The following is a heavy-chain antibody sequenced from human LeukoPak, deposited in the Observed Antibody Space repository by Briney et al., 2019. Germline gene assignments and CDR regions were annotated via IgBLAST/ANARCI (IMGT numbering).Heavy chain of an antibody. CDR3: ARAKGRSPLFDY. J-gene: IGHJ4*02. CDR2: TYYRSKWYN. Sequence: SQTLSLSCAISGDSVSSNSAAWNWIRQSPSRGLEWLGRTYYRSKWYNDYAVSVKGRIAINPDTSKNQFSLQLNSVTPEDTAVYYCARAKGRSPLFDYWGQGTLVTVSS. CDR1: GDSVSSNSAA. D-gene: IGHD6-13*01. V-gene: IGHV6-1*01.